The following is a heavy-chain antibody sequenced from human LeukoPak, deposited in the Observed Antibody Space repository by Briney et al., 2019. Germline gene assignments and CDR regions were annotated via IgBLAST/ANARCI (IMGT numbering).Heavy chain of an antibody. V-gene: IGHV4-39*01. J-gene: IGHJ4*02. CDR3: ARRAGAAAGNLYFDY. D-gene: IGHD6-13*01. Sequence: SETLSLTCTVSGGSISSTSYYWGWIRQPPGKGLEWIGSIYYSGSTYYNPSLKSRVTISVDTSKNQFSLKLSSVTAADTAVYYCARRAGAAAGNLYFDYWGQGTLVTVSS. CDR2: IYYSGST. CDR1: GGSISSTSYY.